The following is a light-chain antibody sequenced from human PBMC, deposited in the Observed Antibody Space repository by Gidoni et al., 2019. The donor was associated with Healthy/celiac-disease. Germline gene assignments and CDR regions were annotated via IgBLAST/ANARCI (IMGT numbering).Light chain of an antibody. V-gene: IGKV3-20*01. CDR1: QSVSSSY. J-gene: IGKJ1*01. CDR3: QQYGSHGT. Sequence: EMVLTQSPAPLSLSPGARATLSCRASQSVSSSYLAWYQQKPGQAPRLLIYGASSRATGIPDRFSGSGSGTDFTLTVSRLEPEDFAVYYCQQYGSHGTFGQXTKVEIK. CDR2: GAS.